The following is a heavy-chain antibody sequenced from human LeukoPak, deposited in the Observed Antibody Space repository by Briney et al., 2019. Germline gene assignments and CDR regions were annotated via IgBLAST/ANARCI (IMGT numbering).Heavy chain of an antibody. CDR3: ARVVWGSYRYAN. J-gene: IGHJ4*02. CDR1: GGSISSYY. CDR2: IYYSGST. Sequence: SETLSLTCTVSGGSISSYYWSWIRQPPGKGLEWIGYIYYSGSTNYNPSLTSRGTISVDTSKNQFSLKLSSVPAADTAVYYCARVVWGSYRYANWGQGTLVTVSS. D-gene: IGHD3-16*02. V-gene: IGHV4-59*01.